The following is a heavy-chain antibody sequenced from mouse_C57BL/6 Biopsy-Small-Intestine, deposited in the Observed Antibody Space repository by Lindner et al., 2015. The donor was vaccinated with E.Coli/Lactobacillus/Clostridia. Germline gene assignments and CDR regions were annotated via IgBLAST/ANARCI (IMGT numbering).Heavy chain of an antibody. CDR2: ISSGGSYT. J-gene: IGHJ2*01. Sequence: VQLQESGGGLVKPGGSLKLSCVASGFTFSNYAMSWVRQTPDKRLEWVATISSGGSYTFYPDSVKGRSTISRDNAKNTLYLQVSSLRSEDTAMYFCARRNSDAYFFDYWGQGTTLTVSS. CDR3: ARRNSDAYFFDY. V-gene: IGHV5-6*01. CDR1: GFTFSNYA. D-gene: IGHD2-3*01.